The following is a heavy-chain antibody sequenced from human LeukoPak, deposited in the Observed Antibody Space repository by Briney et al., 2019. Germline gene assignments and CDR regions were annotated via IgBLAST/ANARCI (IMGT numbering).Heavy chain of an antibody. Sequence: GGSLRLSCAASGFTFSSYAMGWVRRAPGKGLEWVSAISVSGGSTYYADPVKGRFTISRDNSKNTLYLHMNSLRAEDTAVYYCARDSSYGDFFDYWGQGTLVTVSS. CDR1: GFTFSSYA. CDR3: ARDSSYGDFFDY. D-gene: IGHD4-17*01. CDR2: ISVSGGST. J-gene: IGHJ4*02. V-gene: IGHV3-23*01.